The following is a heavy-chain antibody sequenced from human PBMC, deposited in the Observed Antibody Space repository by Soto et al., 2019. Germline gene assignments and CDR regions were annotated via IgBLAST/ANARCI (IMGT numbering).Heavy chain of an antibody. CDR3: SKDLDSSSWPGWAKGTHYYYGMDV. J-gene: IGHJ6*02. D-gene: IGHD6-13*01. CDR2: ISYDGSNK. V-gene: IGHV3-30*18. Sequence: QVQLVESGGGVVQPGRSLRLSCAASGFTFSSYGMHWVRQAPGKGLEWVAVISYDGSNKYYADSVKGRFTISRDNSKNTLYLQMNSLRAEDTAEYYCSKDLDSSSWPGWAKGTHYYYGMDVWGQGTTVTVSS. CDR1: GFTFSSYG.